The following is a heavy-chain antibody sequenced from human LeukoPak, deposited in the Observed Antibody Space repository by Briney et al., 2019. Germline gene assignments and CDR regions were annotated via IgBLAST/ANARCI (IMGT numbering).Heavy chain of an antibody. CDR2: IRSKANSYAT. CDR1: GFSFSGSA. J-gene: IGHJ4*02. CDR3: TRHVSSGTFEGSGGDY. D-gene: IGHD3-10*01. V-gene: IGHV3-73*01. Sequence: PGGSLKLSCAASGFSFSGSAVHWVRQASGKGLEWVGRIRSKANSYATAYAASVSGRFIISRDDSKNTAYLQMDSLKAEDTAVYYCTRHVSSGTFEGSGGDYWGQGTLVTVSS.